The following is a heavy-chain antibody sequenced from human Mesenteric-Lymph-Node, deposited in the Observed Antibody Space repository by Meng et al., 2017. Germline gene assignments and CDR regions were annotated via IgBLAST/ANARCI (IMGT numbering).Heavy chain of an antibody. Sequence: GQVKESGAGIVKPSVTLSLTCTVSGVSINTYYYLSWIRQAPGAGLEWIGYIYHTGDTYYNPSLKCLATISVDTSKNQFSLIQNSVTGPDTAVYYCARAVDGGHYRGWYFDSWGRGTLVTVSS. J-gene: IGHJ2*01. CDR2: IYHTGDT. CDR3: ARAVDGGHYRGWYFDS. D-gene: IGHD4/OR15-4a*01. CDR1: GVSINTYYY. V-gene: IGHV4-30-4*08.